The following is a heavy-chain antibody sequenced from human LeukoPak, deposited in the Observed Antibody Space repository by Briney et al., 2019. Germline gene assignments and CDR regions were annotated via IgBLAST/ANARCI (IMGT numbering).Heavy chain of an antibody. CDR1: GLTFSSYW. V-gene: IGHV3-7*03. CDR3: ASRHFEN. J-gene: IGHJ4*02. Sequence: GGSLRLSCAASGLTFSSYWMHWVRQAPGKGLEWAANIKQDGSEKYYVDSVKGRFTISRDNAKNSLYLQMNSLRVEDTAVYYCASRHFENWGQGTLVTVSS. CDR2: IKQDGSEK.